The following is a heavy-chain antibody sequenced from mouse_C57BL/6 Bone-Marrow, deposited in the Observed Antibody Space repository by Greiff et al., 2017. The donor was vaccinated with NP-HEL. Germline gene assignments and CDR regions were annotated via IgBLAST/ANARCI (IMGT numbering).Heavy chain of an antibody. V-gene: IGHV1-59*01. CDR2: IDPSDSYT. D-gene: IGHD2-10*01. CDR3: APGPYFAY. J-gene: IGHJ3*01. Sequence: QVQLQQPGAELVRPGTSVKLSCKASGYTFTSYWMHWVKQRPGQGLEWIGVIDPSDSYTNYNQKFKGKATLTVDTSSSTAYMQLSSLTSEDSAVYYCAPGPYFAYWGQGTLVTVSA. CDR1: GYTFTSYW.